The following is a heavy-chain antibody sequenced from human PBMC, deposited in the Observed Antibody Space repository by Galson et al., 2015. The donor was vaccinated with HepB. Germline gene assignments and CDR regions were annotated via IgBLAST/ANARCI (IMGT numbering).Heavy chain of an antibody. Sequence: PALVKPTQTLTLTCTFSGFSLSTRGVGVGWIRQPPGKALEWLALISWDDDKRYSPSLKSRLTITKDTSKNQVVLTMTNMDPVDTATYYCAVVFGYETTFDYWGQGALVTVSS. D-gene: IGHD5-12*01. CDR3: AVVFGYETTFDY. J-gene: IGHJ4*02. CDR1: GFSLSTRGVG. V-gene: IGHV2-5*02. CDR2: ISWDDDK.